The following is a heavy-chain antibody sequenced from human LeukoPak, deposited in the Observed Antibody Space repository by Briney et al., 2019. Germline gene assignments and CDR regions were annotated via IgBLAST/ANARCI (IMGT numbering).Heavy chain of an antibody. D-gene: IGHD6-13*01. V-gene: IGHV1-2*02. CDR3: ARKTSSSWYDY. CDR1: GYTFTGYY. Sequence: ASVKVSCKASGYTFTGYYMHWVRQAPGQGLEWMGWINPNSGGTNYVQKFQGRVTMTRDTSISTAYMELSRLRSDDTAVYYCARKTSSSWYDYWGQGTLVTVSS. CDR2: INPNSGGT. J-gene: IGHJ4*02.